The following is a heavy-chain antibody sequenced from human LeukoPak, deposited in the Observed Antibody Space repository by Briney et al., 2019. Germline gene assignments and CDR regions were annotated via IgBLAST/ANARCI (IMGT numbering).Heavy chain of an antibody. Sequence: PVGPLRLSCAASGFTFNNYGMHWVRQAPGKGLEWVSAISGSGGSTYYADSVKGRFTISRDNSKNTLYLQMNGLRAEDTAVYYCAKAGGSSGYSSLDYWGQGTLLTVSS. J-gene: IGHJ4*02. CDR3: AKAGGSSGYSSLDY. CDR1: GFTFNNYG. D-gene: IGHD3-22*01. CDR2: ISGSGGST. V-gene: IGHV3-23*01.